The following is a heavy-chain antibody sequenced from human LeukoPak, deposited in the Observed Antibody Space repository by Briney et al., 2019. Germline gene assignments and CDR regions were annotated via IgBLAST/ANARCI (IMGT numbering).Heavy chain of an antibody. J-gene: IGHJ4*02. V-gene: IGHV1-46*03. CDR3: ARLFYDSSAHYVWYFDY. Sequence: ASVKVSCKASGYTFTSYYMHWVRQAPGQGLEWMGIINPSGGSTSYAQKFQGRVTMTRDTSTSTVYMELSSLRSEDTAVYYCARLFYDSSAHYVWYFDYWGQGTLVTVSS. CDR1: GYTFTSYY. D-gene: IGHD3-16*01. CDR2: INPSGGST.